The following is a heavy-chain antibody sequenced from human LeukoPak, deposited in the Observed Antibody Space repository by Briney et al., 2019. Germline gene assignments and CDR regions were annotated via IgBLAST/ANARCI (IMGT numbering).Heavy chain of an antibody. D-gene: IGHD3-3*01. CDR1: GLTVSSNY. J-gene: IGHJ6*02. CDR3: ASAMWYYDFWSGYYNDYYYYGMDV. CDR2: IYSGGST. V-gene: IGHV3-53*01. Sequence: PGGSLRLSCAASGLTVSSNYMSWVRQAPGKGLEWVSVIYSGGSTYYADSVKGRFTISRDNSKNTLYLQMNSLRAEDTAVYYCASAMWYYDFWSGYYNDYYYYGMDVWGQGTTVTVSS.